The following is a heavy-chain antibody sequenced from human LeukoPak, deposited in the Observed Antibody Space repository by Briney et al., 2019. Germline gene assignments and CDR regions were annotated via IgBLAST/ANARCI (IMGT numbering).Heavy chain of an antibody. CDR2: LYPGDSKT. Sequence: GESLKISCKASGYDFTNYWIGWVRQMPGKGLEWMGILYPGDSKTRYSPSFRGQVTISADKSISTAYLQWSSLEASDTAMYYCAKQAAYRSYWAADAAFDIWAQGTMVTVSS. V-gene: IGHV5-51*01. CDR1: GYDFTNYW. D-gene: IGHD1-26*01. CDR3: AKQAAYRSYWAADAAFDI. J-gene: IGHJ3*02.